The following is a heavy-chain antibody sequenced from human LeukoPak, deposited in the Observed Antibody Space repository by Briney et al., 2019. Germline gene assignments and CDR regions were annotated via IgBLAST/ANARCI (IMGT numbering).Heavy chain of an antibody. CDR1: GYSFTSYW. V-gene: IGHV5-51*01. J-gene: IGHJ3*02. Sequence: GESLKISCKGSGYSFTSYWIGWVRQMPGKGLEWMGIIYPGDSDTRYRPSFQGQVTISADKSISIAYLQWSRMKASDTAMYYCARHGGSGPLGVKDAFDIWGRGTMVTVSS. D-gene: IGHD2-21*01. CDR2: IYPGDSDT. CDR3: ARHGGSGPLGVKDAFDI.